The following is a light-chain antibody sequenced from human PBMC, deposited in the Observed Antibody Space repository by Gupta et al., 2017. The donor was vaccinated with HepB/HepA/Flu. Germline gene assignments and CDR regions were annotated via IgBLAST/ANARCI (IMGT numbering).Light chain of an antibody. CDR2: GTT. V-gene: IGKV1-39*01. CDR1: QTIGSS. Sequence: DIQMTQSPSSLSASVGDRVTITCRASQTIGSSLNWFQQKPGTAPKLLIYGTTNLQSGVPLRFSGSASGTDFTLTIITLQPEDFAIYYCQQSFSTPLTFGGGTKVEIK. J-gene: IGKJ4*01. CDR3: QQSFSTPLT.